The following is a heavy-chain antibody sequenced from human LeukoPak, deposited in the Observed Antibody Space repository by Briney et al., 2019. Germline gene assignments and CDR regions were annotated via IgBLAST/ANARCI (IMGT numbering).Heavy chain of an antibody. CDR3: VRDLMGSGSTTAYLHH. V-gene: IGHV3-21*01. D-gene: IGHD1-1*01. J-gene: IGHJ1*01. CDR2: ISRRSRHV. Sequence: GGSLRLSCAASGFTFSDYSMNCVRQAPGKRLEWVSSISRRSRHVYYAGSVQGRFTCSRDNAENSLYLQMNSLRAEDMAVYFCVRDLMGSGSTTAYLHHWGQGTLVTVS. CDR1: GFTFSDYS.